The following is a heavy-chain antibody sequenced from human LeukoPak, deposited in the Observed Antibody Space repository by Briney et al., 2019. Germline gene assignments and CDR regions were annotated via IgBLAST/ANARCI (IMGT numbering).Heavy chain of an antibody. J-gene: IGHJ5*02. CDR1: GYSISSGYY. CDR2: IYHSGST. V-gene: IGHV4-38-2*01. Sequence: SETLSLTCAVSGYSISSGYYWGWIRQPPGKGLEWIGSIYHSGSTYYNPSFKSRVTISVDTSKNQFSLKLSSVTAADTAVYYCARHRVAGTSNWFDPWGQGNLITVSS. CDR3: ARHRVAGTSNWFDP. D-gene: IGHD6-19*01.